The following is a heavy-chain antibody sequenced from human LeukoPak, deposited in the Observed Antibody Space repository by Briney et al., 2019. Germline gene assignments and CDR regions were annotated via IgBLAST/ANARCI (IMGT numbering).Heavy chain of an antibody. V-gene: IGHV4-38-2*02. CDR2: IYHSGST. CDR3: ARLETVTTLFDY. CDR1: GYSISSGYY. Sequence: SETLSLTCTVSGYSISSGYYWGWIRQPPGKGLEWIGSIYHSGSTYYNPSLKSRVTISVDTSKNQFSLKLSSVTAADTAVYYCARLETVTTLFDYWGQGTLVTVSS. J-gene: IGHJ4*02. D-gene: IGHD4-11*01.